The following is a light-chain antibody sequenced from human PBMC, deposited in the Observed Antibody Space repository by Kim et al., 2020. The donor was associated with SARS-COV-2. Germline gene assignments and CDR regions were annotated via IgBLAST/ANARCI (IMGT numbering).Light chain of an antibody. CDR2: DVS. V-gene: IGLV2-8*01. J-gene: IGLJ1*01. CDR1: SSDVGGYNY. Sequence: QSALTQPPSASGSPGQSVTISCTGTSSDVGGYNYVSWYQQHPGKAPKLIIYDVSKRPSGVPDRFSGSKSGNTASLTVSGLQADDEADYYCSSYAGSNNVFGTGTKVTVL. CDR3: SSYAGSNNV.